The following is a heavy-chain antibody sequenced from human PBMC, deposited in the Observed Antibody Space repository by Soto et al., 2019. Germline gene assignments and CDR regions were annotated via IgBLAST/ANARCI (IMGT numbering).Heavy chain of an antibody. CDR3: ARGSVDTVDSTGFYEY. CDR2: INHSGGT. Sequence: PSETLSLTCAVYGGSFSAYYWSWIRQPPGKGLEWIGEINHSGGTSYNPSLKGRVTISVDTSKSQFSLKLTSVTAADRAVYYCARGSVDTVDSTGFYEYWGPGTPVTVS. CDR1: GGSFSAYY. J-gene: IGHJ4*02. V-gene: IGHV4-34*01. D-gene: IGHD3-22*01.